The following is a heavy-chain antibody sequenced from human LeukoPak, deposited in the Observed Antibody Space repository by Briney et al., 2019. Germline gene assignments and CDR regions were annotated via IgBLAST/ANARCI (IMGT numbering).Heavy chain of an antibody. CDR1: GGAISSYY. CDR2: IYYSGST. D-gene: IGHD5-18*01. CDR3: ARGNGQGYSYGYLYYYYGMDV. J-gene: IGHJ6*02. V-gene: IGHV4-59*01. Sequence: PSETLSLTCTFSGGAISSYYWSWIRQPPGKGLEWIGYIYYSGSTNYNPSLKSRVTISVDTSENQFSLKLSSVTAADTAVYYCARGNGQGYSYGYLYYYYGMDVWGQGTTVTVSS.